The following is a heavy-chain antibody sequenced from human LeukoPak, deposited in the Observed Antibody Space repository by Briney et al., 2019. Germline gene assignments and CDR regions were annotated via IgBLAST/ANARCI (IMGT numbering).Heavy chain of an antibody. D-gene: IGHD3-22*01. V-gene: IGHV4-39*07. CDR3: ARVLFSDYYDSSGYPDY. J-gene: IGHJ4*02. Sequence: SETLSLTCTVSGGSISSSSYYWGWIRQPPGKGLEWIGSIYYSGSTYYNPSLKSRVTISVDTSKNQFSPKLSSVTAADTAVYYCARVLFSDYYDSSGYPDYWGQGTLVTVSS. CDR1: GGSISSSSYY. CDR2: IYYSGST.